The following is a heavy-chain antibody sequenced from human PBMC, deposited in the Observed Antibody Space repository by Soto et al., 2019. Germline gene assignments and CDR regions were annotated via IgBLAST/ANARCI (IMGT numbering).Heavy chain of an antibody. J-gene: IGHJ6*02. CDR1: GFTFSGSA. Sequence: HPGGSLRLSCAASGFTFSGSAMHWVRQASGKGLEWVGRIRSKANSYATAYAASVKGRFTISRDDSKNTAYLQMNSLKTEDTAVYYCTTRENFWSGYYTPLYYYYGMDVWGQGTTVTVSS. V-gene: IGHV3-73*01. D-gene: IGHD3-3*01. CDR2: IRSKANSYAT. CDR3: TTRENFWSGYYTPLYYYYGMDV.